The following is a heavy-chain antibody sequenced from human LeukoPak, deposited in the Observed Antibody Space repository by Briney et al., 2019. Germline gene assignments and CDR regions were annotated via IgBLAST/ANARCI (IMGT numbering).Heavy chain of an antibody. CDR1: GYISTSHY. J-gene: IGHJ3*02. CDR3: TREWVTGAFDI. V-gene: IGHV1-46*01. D-gene: IGHD5-18*01. Sequence: ASVKVSCKASGYISTSHYLHWVRQAPGQGLEWMGRINPSGGSTSYAQKFQGRVTMTRDTSTTTVYMDLSSLKSEDTAVYYCTREWVTGAFDIWGQGTMVTVSS. CDR2: INPSGGST.